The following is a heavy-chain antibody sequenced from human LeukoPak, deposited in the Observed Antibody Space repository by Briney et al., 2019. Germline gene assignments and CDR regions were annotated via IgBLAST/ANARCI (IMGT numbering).Heavy chain of an antibody. V-gene: IGHV4-39*07. J-gene: IGHJ4*02. CDR1: GGSISSSSYY. CDR3: ARGYLDYGGNYHFDY. CDR2: IYYSGST. D-gene: IGHD4-23*01. Sequence: SETLSLTCTVSGGSISSSSYYWGWIRQPPGKGLEWIGSIYYSGSTYYNPSLKSRVTISVDTSKNQFSLKLSSVTAADTAVYYCARGYLDYGGNYHFDYRGQGTLVTVSS.